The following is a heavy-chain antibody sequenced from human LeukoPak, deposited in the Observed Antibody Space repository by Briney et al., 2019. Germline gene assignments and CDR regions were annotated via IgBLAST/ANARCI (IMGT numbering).Heavy chain of an antibody. J-gene: IGHJ4*01. V-gene: IGHV4-38-2*02. CDR1: GFSITSGYY. Sequence: SETLSLTCTVSGFSITSGYYWGWIRQPPGKGLEWIGSMYHSGSTYYNPSLKSRVTMSVDTSKNQFSLNLDSVTAADTAMYYCARCLVGASPFDSWGQEPWSPSPQ. D-gene: IGHD1-26*01. CDR3: ARCLVGASPFDS. CDR2: MYHSGST.